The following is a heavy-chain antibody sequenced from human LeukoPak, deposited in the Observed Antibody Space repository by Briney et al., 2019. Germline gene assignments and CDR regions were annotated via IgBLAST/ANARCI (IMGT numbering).Heavy chain of an antibody. J-gene: IGHJ4*02. Sequence: GESLKISRKGSGYRFSSYWIGWVRQMPGKGLEWMGIIYPGDSDTRYSPSFQGQVTISADKSIRTAYLQWSSLKASDTAMYYCARHGSPSGSYPRGFDYWGQGTLVTVSS. V-gene: IGHV5-51*01. D-gene: IGHD1-26*01. CDR2: IYPGDSDT. CDR3: ARHGSPSGSYPRGFDY. CDR1: GYRFSSYW.